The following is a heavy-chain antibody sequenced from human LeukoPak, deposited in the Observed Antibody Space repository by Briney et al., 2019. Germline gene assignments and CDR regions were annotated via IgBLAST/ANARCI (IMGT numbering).Heavy chain of an antibody. Sequence: GGSLRLSCAASGFTFSSYSMNWVRQAPGKGLEWVSSISSSSSYIYYADSVKGRFTISRDNAKNSLYLQMNSRRAEDTAVYYCARCPSKYCSSTSCKIAGMDVWGQGTTVTVSS. CDR2: ISSSSSYI. V-gene: IGHV3-21*01. CDR3: ARCPSKYCSSTSCKIAGMDV. J-gene: IGHJ6*02. D-gene: IGHD2-2*01. CDR1: GFTFSSYS.